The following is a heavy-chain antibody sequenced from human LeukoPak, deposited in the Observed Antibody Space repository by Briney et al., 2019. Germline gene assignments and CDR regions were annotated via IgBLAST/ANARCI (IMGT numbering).Heavy chain of an antibody. CDR2: INEDGSIT. CDR1: GFTFRTYW. D-gene: IGHD1-26*01. CDR3: GRDLGGRSGY. V-gene: IGHV3-74*01. J-gene: IGHJ4*02. Sequence: GGSLRLSCAVPGFTFRTYWMHWVRQVPGEGLVWVSRINEDGSITNYADSVKGRFSISRDNAKNTLYLQMNSLRAEDTAVYYCGRDLGGRSGYWGQGTLVTVSS.